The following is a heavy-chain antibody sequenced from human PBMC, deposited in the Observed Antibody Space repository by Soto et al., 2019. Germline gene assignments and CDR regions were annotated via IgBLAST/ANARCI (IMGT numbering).Heavy chain of an antibody. V-gene: IGHV3-15*07. CDR1: GFTFSNAW. Sequence: GGSLRLSCAASGFTFSNAWMNWFRQAPGKGLEWVGRIKSKTDGGTTDYAAPVKGRFTISRDDSKNTLYLQMNSLKTEDTAVYYCTTDRDYDFWSGHPKSYSYYGMDVWGQGTTVTVSS. CDR3: TTDRDYDFWSGHPKSYSYYGMDV. J-gene: IGHJ6*02. D-gene: IGHD3-3*01. CDR2: IKSKTDGGTT.